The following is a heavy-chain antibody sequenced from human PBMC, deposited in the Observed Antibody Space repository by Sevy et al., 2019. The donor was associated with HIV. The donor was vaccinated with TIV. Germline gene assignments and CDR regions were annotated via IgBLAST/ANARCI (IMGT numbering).Heavy chain of an antibody. CDR2: IYYSGST. D-gene: IGHD3-10*01. Sequence: SETLSLTCTVSGGSISSSSYYWGRIRQPPGKGLEWIGSIYYSGSTYYNPSLKSRVTISVDTSKNQFSLKLSSVTAADTAVYYCARLVLLWFGELLSGWFDPWGQGTLVTVSS. CDR3: ARLVLLWFGELLSGWFDP. V-gene: IGHV4-39*01. CDR1: GGSISSSSYY. J-gene: IGHJ5*02.